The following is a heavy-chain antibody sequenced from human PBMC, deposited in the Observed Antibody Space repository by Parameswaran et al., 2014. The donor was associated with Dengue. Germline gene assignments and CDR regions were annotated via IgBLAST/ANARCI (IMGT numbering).Heavy chain of an antibody. J-gene: IGHJ4*02. Sequence: VRQMPGKGLEWIGYIFHTGSINYNPSLRSRVTMSLDMSKNQISLNLNSVTAADTAVYYCAREWGGQSNGWPLWFDYWGQGSLVTVSS. CDR3: AREWGGQSNGWPLWFDY. CDR2: IFHTGSI. V-gene: IGHV4-59*01. D-gene: IGHD6-19*01.